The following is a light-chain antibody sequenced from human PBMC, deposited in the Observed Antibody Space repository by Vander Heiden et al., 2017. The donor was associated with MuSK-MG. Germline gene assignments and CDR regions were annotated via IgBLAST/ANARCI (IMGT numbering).Light chain of an antibody. J-gene: IGLJ1*01. V-gene: IGLV2-8*01. CDR2: KIT. CDR3: SWVAGSNLEV. Sequence: QSTLRHPPSGSGPPCQSVAISCTGTGGDVGRYDDVSWYQQQPGTAPNVIIYKITQPPSSVPGRFSGTKSSNTASMTVAALQAEDDADYCSSWVAGSNLEVFGTGTKVTV. CDR1: GGDVGRYDD.